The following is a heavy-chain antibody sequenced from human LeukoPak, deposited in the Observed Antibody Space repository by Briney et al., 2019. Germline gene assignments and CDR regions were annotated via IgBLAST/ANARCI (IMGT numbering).Heavy chain of an antibody. CDR1: GYSISSGYF. CDR2: IFHSGDV. V-gene: IGHV4-38-2*02. D-gene: IGHD2-15*01. Sequence: SSETLSLTCTVSGYSISSGYFWGWIRQPPGKGPEWIGSIFHSGDVYYNPALQSRVTISIDASTNRFSLKLTSVTAADTALYYCARVVASTSIDSWGQGTLVTVSS. J-gene: IGHJ4*02. CDR3: ARVVASTSIDS.